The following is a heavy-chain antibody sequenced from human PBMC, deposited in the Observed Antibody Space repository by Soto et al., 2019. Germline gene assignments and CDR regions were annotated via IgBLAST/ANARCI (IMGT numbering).Heavy chain of an antibody. D-gene: IGHD3-22*01. J-gene: IGHJ4*02. CDR2: INHSGST. CDR1: GGSFSGYY. CDR3: ARGPYFSDSSGYTRCFDY. V-gene: IGHV4-34*01. Sequence: PSETLSLTCAVYGGSFSGYYWSWIRQPPGKGLEWIGEINHSGSTNYDPSLKSRVTISVDTSKNQFSLKLSSVTAADTAVYYCARGPYFSDSSGYTRCFDYWGQGTLVTVSS.